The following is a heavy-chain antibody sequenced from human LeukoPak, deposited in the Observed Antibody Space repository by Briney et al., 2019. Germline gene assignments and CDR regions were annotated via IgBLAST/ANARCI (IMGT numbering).Heavy chain of an antibody. CDR1: GFTVSSNY. J-gene: IGHJ4*02. D-gene: IGHD5-12*01. CDR3: ASIDIVATIWVYFDY. CDR2: IYSGGST. Sequence: GGSLRLSCAASGFTVSSNYMSWVRQAPGKGLEWVSVIYSGGSTYYADSVKGRFTISRDNSKNTLYLQMNSLRAEDTAVYYCASIDIVATIWVYFDYWGQGTLVTVS. V-gene: IGHV3-66*02.